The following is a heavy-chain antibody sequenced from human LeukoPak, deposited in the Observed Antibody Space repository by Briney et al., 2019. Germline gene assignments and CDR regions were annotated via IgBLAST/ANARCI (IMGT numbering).Heavy chain of an antibody. CDR2: ISGSGGST. J-gene: IGHJ4*02. V-gene: IGHV3-23*01. D-gene: IGHD2-15*01. Sequence: SGGSLRLSCAASGFTFSSYAMSWVRQAPGKGLEWVSAISGSGGSTYYADSVKGRFTISRDNSKNTLYLQMNSLRAEDTAVYYCAKDLVVVVAATPGDYYFDYWGQGTLVTVSS. CDR3: AKDLVVVVAATPGDYYFDY. CDR1: GFTFSSYA.